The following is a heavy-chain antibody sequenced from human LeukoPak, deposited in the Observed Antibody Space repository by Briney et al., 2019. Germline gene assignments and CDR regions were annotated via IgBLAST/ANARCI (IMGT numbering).Heavy chain of an antibody. CDR3: TSFITAASNY. J-gene: IGHJ4*02. CDR1: GFTFYNAW. V-gene: IGHV3-15*07. D-gene: IGHD6-13*01. CDR2: IKSKIDGGTT. Sequence: GGSLRLSCAASGFTFYNAWMNRVRQAPGKGLEWVGRIKSKIDGGTTDYAAPVKGRFSISRDDSKNTLYLQVNSLKTEDTAVYYCTSFITAASNYWGQGTLVTVSS.